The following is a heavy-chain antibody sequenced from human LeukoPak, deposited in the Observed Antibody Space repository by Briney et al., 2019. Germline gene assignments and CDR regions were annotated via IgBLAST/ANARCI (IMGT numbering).Heavy chain of an antibody. CDR3: ARSQSFLNYYDRSGYYY. V-gene: IGHV3-23*01. D-gene: IGHD3-22*01. CDR2: ISGSGGST. CDR1: GFTFSSYA. Sequence: GGSLRLSCAASGFTFSSYAMSWVRQAPGKGLEWVSAISGSGGSTYYADSVKGRFTVSRDNAKNSLYLQMNSLRAEDTALYYCARSQSFLNYYDRSGYYYWGQGTLVTAAS. J-gene: IGHJ4*02.